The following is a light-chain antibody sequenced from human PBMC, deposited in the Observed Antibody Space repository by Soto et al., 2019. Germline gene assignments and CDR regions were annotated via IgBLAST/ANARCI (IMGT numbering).Light chain of an antibody. V-gene: IGKV2D-29*02. J-gene: IGKJ5*01. CDR3: MQSTQLPPT. CDR2: EVS. CDR1: QSLLHITGETF. Sequence: DVVMTETPLSLSVAPVQPACISCXSSQSLLHITGETFLFWYLQKPGQSPQLLIYEVSTRVSGVPDRFSGSGSGTDFTLEISRVETDDVGIYYCMQSTQLPPTFGQGTRLENK.